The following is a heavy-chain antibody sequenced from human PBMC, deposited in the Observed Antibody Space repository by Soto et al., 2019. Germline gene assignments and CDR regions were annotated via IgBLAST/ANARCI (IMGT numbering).Heavy chain of an antibody. CDR1: GGSISSGGYY. CDR2: IYYSGST. D-gene: IGHD4-17*01. V-gene: IGHV4-31*03. Sequence: SETLSLTCTVSGGSISSGGYYWSWIRQHPGKGLEWIGYIYYSGSTYYNPSLKSRVTISVDTSKNQFSLKLSSVTAADRAVYYGARDGGGANHDYGDYGNAFDIWGQGTMVTVSS. CDR3: ARDGGGANHDYGDYGNAFDI. J-gene: IGHJ3*02.